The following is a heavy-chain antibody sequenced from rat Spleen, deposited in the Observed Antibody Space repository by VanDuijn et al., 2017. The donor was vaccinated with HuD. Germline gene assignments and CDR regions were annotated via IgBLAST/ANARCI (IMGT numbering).Heavy chain of an antibody. V-gene: IGHV5-19*01. D-gene: IGHD1-12*02. J-gene: IGHJ1*01. CDR2: ISYDGSST. CDR3: ARHDGTDWYFDF. CDR1: GFTFSNYG. Sequence: EVQLVESGGGLVQPGRSLKLSCAASGFTFSNYGMHWIRQAPTKGLEWVATISYDGSSTYYRDSVKGRFTISRDNAKSTLYLQMDSLRSEDTATYYWARHDGTDWYFDFWGPGTMVTVSS.